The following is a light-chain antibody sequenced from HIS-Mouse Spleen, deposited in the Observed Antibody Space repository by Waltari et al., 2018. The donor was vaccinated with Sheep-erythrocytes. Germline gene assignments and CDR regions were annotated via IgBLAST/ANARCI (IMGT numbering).Light chain of an antibody. V-gene: IGLV2-11*01. CDR2: DVS. CDR1: SSDVGGYNY. CDR3: CSYAGSYNHV. Sequence: QSALTQPRSVSGSPGQSVTISCTGTSSDVGGYNYFSWYQQHPGKAPKLMIYDVSKRPSGVPDRFSGSKSGNTASLTISGLQAEDEADYYCCSYAGSYNHVFATGTKVNVL. J-gene: IGLJ1*01.